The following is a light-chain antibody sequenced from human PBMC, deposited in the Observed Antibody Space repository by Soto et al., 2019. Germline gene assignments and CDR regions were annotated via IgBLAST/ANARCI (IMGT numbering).Light chain of an antibody. V-gene: IGKV3-15*01. Sequence: EIVMTQSPATLSVSPGERATLSCRASQSVSSNLAWYQQKPGQAPRLLIYGASTRATGIPARFSGSGSGTEFTLTISRLQSEDFAVYYCQQYNNWGTFGQGTKVAIK. CDR2: GAS. CDR1: QSVSSN. J-gene: IGKJ1*01. CDR3: QQYNNWGT.